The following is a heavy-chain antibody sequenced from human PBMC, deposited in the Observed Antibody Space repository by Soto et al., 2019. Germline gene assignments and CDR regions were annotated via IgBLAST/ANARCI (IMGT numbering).Heavy chain of an antibody. J-gene: IGHJ4*02. CDR2: IFPLTDIP. CDR1: GGTFRNYP. Sequence: QVQLVQSGTEVKKPGSSVKVSCKVSGGTFRNYPINWVRQAPGQGLEWMGSIFPLTDIPDYAQNFQARLTISADKSTSTAYMELSGLTSDDTAMYFCARSTLVVLNYFESWGQGTLVTVSS. D-gene: IGHD1-1*01. V-gene: IGHV1-69*02. CDR3: ARSTLVVLNYFES.